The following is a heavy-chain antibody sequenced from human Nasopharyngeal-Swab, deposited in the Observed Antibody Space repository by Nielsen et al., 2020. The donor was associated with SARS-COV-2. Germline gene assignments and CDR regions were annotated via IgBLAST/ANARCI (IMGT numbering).Heavy chain of an antibody. J-gene: IGHJ4*02. CDR2: IYSGGST. CDR3: ARLLELPDY. V-gene: IGHV3-53*01. CDR1: GFTVSSNY. Sequence: GESLKISCAASGFTVSSNYMSWVRQAPGKGLEWVSVIYSGGSTYYADSVKGRFTISRDNSKNTLYLQMNSLRAEDTAVYYCARLLELPDYWGQGTLVTVSS. D-gene: IGHD1-7*01.